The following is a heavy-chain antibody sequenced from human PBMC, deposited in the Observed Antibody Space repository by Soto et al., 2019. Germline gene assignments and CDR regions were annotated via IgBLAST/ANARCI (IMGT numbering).Heavy chain of an antibody. J-gene: IGHJ4*01. V-gene: IGHV3-74*01. CDR2: INPDGSRI. CDR3: VKDIR. Sequence: GGPQRLSCAASGCSFSSHWMYWVRQSPGKGPVWVSYINPDGSRIGYADSVKGRFTISRDNAKNTLYLQMNSLRVEDTAVYYCVKDIRWGRGTLVTVSS. CDR1: GCSFSSHW.